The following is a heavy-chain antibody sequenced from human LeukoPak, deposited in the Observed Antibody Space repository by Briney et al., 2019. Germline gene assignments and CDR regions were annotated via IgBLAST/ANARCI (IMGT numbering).Heavy chain of an antibody. D-gene: IGHD6-13*01. Sequence: SETLSLTCTVSGYSISSGYYWGWIRQPPGKGLEWIGSIYHSGSTYYNPSLKSRVTISVDTSKNKFSPKLSSVTAVDTAVYYCARSRLLLAAGTFDFWGRGTLVTVSS. V-gene: IGHV4-38-2*02. J-gene: IGHJ4*02. CDR3: ARSRLLLAAGTFDF. CDR1: GYSISSGYY. CDR2: IYHSGST.